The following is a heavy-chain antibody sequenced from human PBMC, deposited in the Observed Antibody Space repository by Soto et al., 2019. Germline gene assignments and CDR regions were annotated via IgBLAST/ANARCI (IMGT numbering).Heavy chain of an antibody. Sequence: ASVKVSCKASGYMFINYGISWMRQAPGQGLEWMGWISPYNSNTHYAQSLLGRVTVTRDTSTSTAYMELRSLRSDDTAVYYCARTGGDCTQGVCYEYLGQGTLVTVSS. CDR1: GYMFINYG. CDR3: ARTGGDCTQGVCYEY. D-gene: IGHD2-8*01. CDR2: ISPYNSNT. V-gene: IGHV1-18*01. J-gene: IGHJ4*02.